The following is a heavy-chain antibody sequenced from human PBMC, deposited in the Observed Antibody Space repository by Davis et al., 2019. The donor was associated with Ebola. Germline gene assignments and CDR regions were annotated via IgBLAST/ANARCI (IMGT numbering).Heavy chain of an antibody. Sequence: PGGSLRLSCAASGFTFSSYAMSWVRQAPGKGLEWVSAISSSSSYIYYADSVKGRFTISRDNAKNSLYLQMNSLRAEDTAVYYCARDQGAGAFSGYSYGSGSDYYYGMDVWGQGTTVTVSS. V-gene: IGHV3-21*01. D-gene: IGHD5-18*01. J-gene: IGHJ6*02. CDR1: GFTFSSYA. CDR3: ARDQGAGAFSGYSYGSGSDYYYGMDV. CDR2: ISSSSSYI.